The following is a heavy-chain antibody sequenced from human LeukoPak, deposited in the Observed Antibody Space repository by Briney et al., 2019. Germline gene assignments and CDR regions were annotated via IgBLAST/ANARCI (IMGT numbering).Heavy chain of an antibody. CDR1: GFTFSSYS. D-gene: IGHD3-22*01. CDR2: ISSSSHYL. Sequence: GSPRLSCAASGFTFSSYSMNWVRQAPGKGLEWASSISSSSHYLYYADSVKGRFTISRDNAKNSLYLQMNSLRAEDTAVYYCARELNYYDSSGTFDYWGQGTLVTVSS. V-gene: IGHV3-21*01. J-gene: IGHJ4*02. CDR3: ARELNYYDSSGTFDY.